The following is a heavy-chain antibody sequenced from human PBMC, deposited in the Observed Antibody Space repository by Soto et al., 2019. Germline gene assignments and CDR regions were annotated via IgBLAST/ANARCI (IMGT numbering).Heavy chain of an antibody. CDR2: MNPNSGNT. CDR3: AYSSGYYSDAFYI. CDR1: GYTFTSYD. V-gene: IGHV1-8*01. J-gene: IGHJ3*02. Sequence: ASVKVSWKASGYTFTSYDINWVRQATGQGLEWMGWMNPNSGNTGYAQKFQGRVTMTRNTSISTAYMELSSLRSEDTAVYYCAYSSGYYSDAFYIWGQGTMVTVSS. D-gene: IGHD3-22*01.